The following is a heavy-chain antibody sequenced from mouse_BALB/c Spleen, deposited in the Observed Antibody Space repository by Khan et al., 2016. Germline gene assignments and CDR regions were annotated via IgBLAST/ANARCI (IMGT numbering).Heavy chain of an antibody. Sequence: EVQLVESGGGLVQPGGSLKLSCAASGFTFSFFGIHWVRQAPVKGLEWVAYISSGSTAIYYADIVKGRFTISRDYPKNTLLLQMTSLGSEDTDMYYYAGGDYWGQGTSLTVSS. J-gene: IGHJ2*02. V-gene: IGHV5-17*02. CDR1: GFTFSFFG. CDR3: AGGDY. CDR2: ISSGSTAI.